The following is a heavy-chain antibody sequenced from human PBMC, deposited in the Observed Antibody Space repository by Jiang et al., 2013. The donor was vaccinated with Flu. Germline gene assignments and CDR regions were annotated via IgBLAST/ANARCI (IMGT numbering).Heavy chain of an antibody. V-gene: IGHV1-18*04. CDR1: GYTFTSYG. Sequence: YGAEVKKPGAAVKVSCKASGYTFTSYGINWVRQAPGQGLEWLGRISANKGNTKCARRIQGRVTMTTETSTTTAYMELKSLRSDDTAIYYCVRDDSAYYYDLGDYSYGMDVWGQGTTVTVSS. CDR2: ISANKGNT. D-gene: IGHD3-22*01. CDR3: VRDDSAYYYDLGDYSYGMDV. J-gene: IGHJ6*02.